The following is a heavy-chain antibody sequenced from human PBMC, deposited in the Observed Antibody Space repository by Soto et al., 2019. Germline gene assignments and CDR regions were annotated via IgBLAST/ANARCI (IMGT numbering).Heavy chain of an antibody. V-gene: IGHV1-69*13. CDR3: ARRLGSGPYYYYYGMDV. D-gene: IGHD3-10*01. CDR2: IIPIFGTA. J-gene: IGHJ6*02. Sequence: ASVKVSCKASGGTFSSYAISWVRQAPGQGLEWMGGIIPIFGTANYAQKFQGRVTITADESTSTAYMELSSLRSEDTAVYYCARRLGSGPYYYYYGMDVWGQGTTVTVSS. CDR1: GGTFSSYA.